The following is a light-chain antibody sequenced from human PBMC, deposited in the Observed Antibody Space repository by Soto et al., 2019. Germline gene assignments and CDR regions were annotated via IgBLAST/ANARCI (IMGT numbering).Light chain of an antibody. V-gene: IGKV3-20*01. CDR3: QQYGDSLLT. J-gene: IGKJ4*01. CDR2: HAS. CDR1: QSISSSY. Sequence: ENVLTQSPGTLSLSPGERATLSCRASQSISSSYLAWYQQKPGQTPRLLIYHASNRATGIPHRFSGSGSGTDFTLPISRLEPEDFAVYYCQQYGDSLLTFGGGTKVEIK.